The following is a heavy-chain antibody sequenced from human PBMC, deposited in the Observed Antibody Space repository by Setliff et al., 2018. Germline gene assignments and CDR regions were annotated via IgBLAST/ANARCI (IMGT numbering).Heavy chain of an antibody. V-gene: IGHV4-34*01. D-gene: IGHD2-21*01. J-gene: IGHJ2*01. Sequence: PSETLSLTCGVHGGSFSGYQWTWIRQPPGNGLEWIGEINQSGSANYNPSLKSRASLSVDTSEKQLSLTLNSVTVADTAVYYCARAQVVFAISAPAWYFEIWGRGTQVTVSS. CDR1: GGSFSGYQ. CDR2: INQSGSA. CDR3: ARAQVVFAISAPAWYFEI.